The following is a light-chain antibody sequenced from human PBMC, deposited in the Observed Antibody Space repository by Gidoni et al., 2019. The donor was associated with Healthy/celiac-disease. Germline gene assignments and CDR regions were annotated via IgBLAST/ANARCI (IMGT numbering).Light chain of an antibody. CDR3: QQYDSSPPYT. V-gene: IGKV3-20*01. CDR2: GAS. CDR1: QSVSSSY. J-gene: IGKJ2*01. Sequence: IVLTQSPRTLSLAPGFIATLSCRASQSVSSSYLAWYQQKPGQAPRLLIYGASSRATGIPDRFSGSGSGTDCTLTISRLNPEDSAVYYCQQYDSSPPYTFGQXTRLEIK.